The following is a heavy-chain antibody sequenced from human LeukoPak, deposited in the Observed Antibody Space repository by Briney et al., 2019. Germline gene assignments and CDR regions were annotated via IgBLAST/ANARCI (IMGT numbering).Heavy chain of an antibody. CDR3: ASAIGGYYD. CDR2: ISAYNGNT. Sequence: EWMGWISAYNGNTNYAQKLQGRVTMTTDTSTSTAHMELRSLRSDDTAVYYCASAIGGYYDWGQGTLVTVSS. J-gene: IGHJ4*02. V-gene: IGHV1-18*01. D-gene: IGHD3-22*01.